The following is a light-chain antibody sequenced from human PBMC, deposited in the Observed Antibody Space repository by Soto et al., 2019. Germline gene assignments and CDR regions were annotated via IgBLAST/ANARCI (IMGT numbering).Light chain of an antibody. CDR3: QSYDSSLSGWV. V-gene: IGLV1-40*01. CDR2: GNS. J-gene: IGLJ3*02. Sequence: QLVLTQPPSVSGAPGKRVTISCTGSSSNIGAGYDVHWYQQLPGTAPKLLIYGNSNRPSGVPDRFSGSKSGTSASLAITGLQAEAEADYYCQSYDSSLSGWVFGGGTKLTVL. CDR1: SSNIGAGYD.